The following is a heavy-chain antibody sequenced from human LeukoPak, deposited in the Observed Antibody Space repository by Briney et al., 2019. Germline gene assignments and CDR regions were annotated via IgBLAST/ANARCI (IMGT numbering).Heavy chain of an antibody. CDR2: FDLEDGET. J-gene: IGHJ3*02. CDR1: GYTLTELS. V-gene: IGHV1-24*01. CDR3: ATVERGSYWPGPHHLDAFDI. Sequence: ASVKVSCKVSGYTLTELSMHWVRQAPGKGLEWMGGFDLEDGETIYAQKFQGRVTMTEDTSTDTAYMELSSLRSEDTAVYYCATVERGSYWPGPHHLDAFDIWGQGTMVTVSS. D-gene: IGHD1-26*01.